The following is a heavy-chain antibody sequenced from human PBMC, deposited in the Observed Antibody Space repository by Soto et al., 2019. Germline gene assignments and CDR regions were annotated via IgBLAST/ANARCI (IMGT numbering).Heavy chain of an antibody. Sequence: QLQLQESGPGLVKPSETLSLTCTVSGGSISSSSYYWGWIRQPPGKGLEWIGRIYYSGSTYYNPSRKSRGTISVDPSKNQFSLKLSAVTAADTAVYYCARSEWIQLWIDAFDIWGKGTMVTVSS. V-gene: IGHV4-39*01. D-gene: IGHD5-18*01. CDR1: GGSISSSSYY. J-gene: IGHJ3*02. CDR2: IYYSGST. CDR3: ARSEWIQLWIDAFDI.